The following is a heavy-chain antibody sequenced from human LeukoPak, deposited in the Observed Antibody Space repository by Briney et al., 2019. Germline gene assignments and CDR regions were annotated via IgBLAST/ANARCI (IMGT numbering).Heavy chain of an antibody. Sequence: PGGSLRLSCAASGFTLDDYGMTWVRQAPGKGLEWVSSINWNGGSTGYADSVKGRFTISRDIAKNSLYLQMNSLRAEDTAVYYCARVIAFRGYMDVWGKGTTVTVSS. V-gene: IGHV3-20*04. D-gene: IGHD3-16*02. CDR2: INWNGGST. J-gene: IGHJ6*03. CDR1: GFTLDDYG. CDR3: ARVIAFRGYMDV.